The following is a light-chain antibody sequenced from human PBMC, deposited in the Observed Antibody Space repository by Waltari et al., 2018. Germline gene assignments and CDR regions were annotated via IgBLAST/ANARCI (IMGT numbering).Light chain of an antibody. V-gene: IGKV3-15*01. Sequence: EIVMTQSPAILSVSPGERATLSCRASQSVSSNLAWYQQKPGQAPRLLIYGASTRATGIPARFGGSGSGTEFTLTISSLQSEDFAVYYCQQYTNWPPVTFGGGTKVEI. J-gene: IGKJ4*01. CDR3: QQYTNWPPVT. CDR2: GAS. CDR1: QSVSSN.